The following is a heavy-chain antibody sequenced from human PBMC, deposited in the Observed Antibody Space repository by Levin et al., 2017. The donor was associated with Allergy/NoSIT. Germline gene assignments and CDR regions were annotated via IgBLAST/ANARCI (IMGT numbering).Heavy chain of an antibody. CDR3: SKGITGGSWSFDY. V-gene: IGHV3-43*01. CDR2: IPWDGGTT. Sequence: PGGSLRLSCAASGFIFKDYSMHWVRLTPRKGLEWVSLIPWDGGTTYYADSVKGRFTISRDNNKQSLFLQMNSLTTEDTALYFCSKGITGGSWSFDYWGQGTLVTVSS. CDR1: GFIFKDYS. J-gene: IGHJ4*02. D-gene: IGHD6-13*01.